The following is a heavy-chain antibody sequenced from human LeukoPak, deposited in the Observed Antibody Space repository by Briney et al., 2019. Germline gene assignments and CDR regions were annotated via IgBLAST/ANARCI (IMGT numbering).Heavy chain of an antibody. J-gene: IGHJ5*02. CDR3: ARARGYCSGGSCYNWFDP. Sequence: SETLSLTCTVSGGSISSYYWSWIRQPPGKGLEWIGYIYYSGSTNYNPSLKSRVTISVDTSKNQFSLKLSPATAADTAVYYCARARGYCSGGSCYNWFDPWGQGTLVTVSS. CDR2: IYYSGST. D-gene: IGHD2-15*01. V-gene: IGHV4-59*01. CDR1: GGSISSYY.